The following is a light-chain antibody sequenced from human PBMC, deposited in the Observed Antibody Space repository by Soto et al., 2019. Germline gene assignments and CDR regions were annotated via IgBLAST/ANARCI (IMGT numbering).Light chain of an antibody. V-gene: IGLV1-40*01. CDR1: SSNIRAGKD. CDR3: QSYGTGLSGLYV. J-gene: IGLJ1*01. CDR2: GSN. Sequence: QSVLTQPPSVSGAPGQRVTISCTGSSSNIRAGKDVHWYQQLPGTAPKFLISGSNHRPSGVPDRFSVSKSGASAFLAIAGLRADDEGDYFCQSYGTGLSGLYVFGTGTKVTVL.